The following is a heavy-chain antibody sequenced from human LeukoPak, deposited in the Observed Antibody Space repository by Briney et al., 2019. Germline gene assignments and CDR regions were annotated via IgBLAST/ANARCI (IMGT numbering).Heavy chain of an antibody. J-gene: IGHJ4*02. CDR1: GGSISSGGYY. V-gene: IGHV4-30-2*01. CDR3: ARAQNNTWFVWYFDS. Sequence: PSETLTLTCTVSGGSISSGGYYWSWIRQPPGKGLEWIGYIYHSGSTYYNPSLKSRVTISVDRSKNQFSLKLTSVTAADTAVYYCARAQNNTWFVWYFDSWGQGTLVTVSS. D-gene: IGHD3-10*01. CDR2: IYHSGST.